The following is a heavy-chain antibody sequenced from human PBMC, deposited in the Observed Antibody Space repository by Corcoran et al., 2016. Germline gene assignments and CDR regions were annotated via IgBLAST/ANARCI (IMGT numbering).Heavy chain of an antibody. J-gene: IGHJ2*01. CDR2: ISSSSSYI. CDR1: GFTFSSYS. CDR3: ARREATVVPHCDL. Sequence: EVQLVESGGGLVKPGGSLRLSCAASGFTFSSYSMNWVRQAPGKGLEWVSSISSSSSYIYYADSVKGRFTISRDNAKNSLYLQMNSLRAEDTAVYYCARREATVVPHCDLWGRGPLVTVSS. D-gene: IGHD4-17*01. V-gene: IGHV3-21*01.